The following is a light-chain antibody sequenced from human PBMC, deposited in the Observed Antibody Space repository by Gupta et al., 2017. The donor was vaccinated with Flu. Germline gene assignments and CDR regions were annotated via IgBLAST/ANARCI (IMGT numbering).Light chain of an antibody. J-gene: IGKJ2*01. Sequence: PSTLSPSPDERATLSCRTSQSSRNNLYWYQQKPGQAPRRLIVEASTMSTGIPTRCSGSGSGTEFTLTISSLQAEYFAFYYCKKYNNRPQTFGQGTKLEIK. V-gene: IGKV3-15*01. CDR1: QSSRNN. CDR2: EAS. CDR3: KKYNNRPQT.